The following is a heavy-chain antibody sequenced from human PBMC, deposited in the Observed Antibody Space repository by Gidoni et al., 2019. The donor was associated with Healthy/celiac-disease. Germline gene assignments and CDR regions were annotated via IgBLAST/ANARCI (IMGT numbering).Heavy chain of an antibody. CDR3: AKAGATYYFDY. CDR2: ISWNSGSI. Sequence: EVQLVESGGGLVQPGRSLSLSCAASGFTFDDYAMHWVRQAPGKGLEWVSGISWNSGSIGYADSVKGRFTISRDNAKNSLYLQMNSLRAEDTALYYCAKAGATYYFDYWGQGTLVTVSS. J-gene: IGHJ4*02. V-gene: IGHV3-9*01. CDR1: GFTFDDYA.